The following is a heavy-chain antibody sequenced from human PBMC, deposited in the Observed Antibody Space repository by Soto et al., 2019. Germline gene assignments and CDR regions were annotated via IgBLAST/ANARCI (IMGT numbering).Heavy chain of an antibody. V-gene: IGHV3-23*01. Sequence: DVQLLEAGGGLIQPGGSLRLSCAASGFTFNNHAMAWVRQAPGKGLEWVSSIGHSGYSINYGDSVKGRFTISRDNSKNMVFLGMKGLRAEDTAVYYCARSDDKDILTGCYNWGQGALVTVSS. CDR3: ARSDDKDILTGCYN. CDR1: GFTFNNHA. CDR2: IGHSGYSI. D-gene: IGHD3-9*01. J-gene: IGHJ4*02.